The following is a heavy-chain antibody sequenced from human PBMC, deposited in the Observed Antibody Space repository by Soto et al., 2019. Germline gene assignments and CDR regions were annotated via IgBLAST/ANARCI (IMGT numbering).Heavy chain of an antibody. CDR2: IIPLFGTA. J-gene: IGHJ6*02. Sequence: GASLKVSCNASGGTFGSYAISWVRQAPGQGLEWMGWIIPLFGTANYAQKFQGRVTITADEYTSTAYMELSSLRSEDTAVYYCARDAVGSGYYHSYYCGMDVWGRGTTVTVSS. D-gene: IGHD3-3*01. V-gene: IGHV1-69*13. CDR1: GGTFGSYA. CDR3: ARDAVGSGYYHSYYCGMDV.